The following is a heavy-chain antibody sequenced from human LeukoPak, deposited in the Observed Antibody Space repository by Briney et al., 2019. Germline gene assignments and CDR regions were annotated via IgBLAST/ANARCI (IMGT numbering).Heavy chain of an antibody. J-gene: IGHJ4*02. V-gene: IGHV3-21*04. CDR2: ISSTSFYI. D-gene: IGHD3-22*01. Sequence: GGSLRLSCAASGFTFSSYTVNWVRQAPGKGLEWVSSISSTSFYIYYADSVKGRFTISRDNAKNSLYLQMNSLRAEDTAVYYCAKSTTTSGYTIGDFDSWGQGTLVTVSS. CDR3: AKSTTTSGYTIGDFDS. CDR1: GFTFSSYT.